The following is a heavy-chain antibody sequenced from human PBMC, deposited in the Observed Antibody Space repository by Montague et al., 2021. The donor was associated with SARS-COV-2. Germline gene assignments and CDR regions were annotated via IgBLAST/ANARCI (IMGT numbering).Heavy chain of an antibody. CDR2: IDWDEDK. CDR1: GFSLRTSGMC. Sequence: LALVKPTQTLTLTCTFSGFSLRTSGMCVSWIRQPPGKALEWLARIDWDEDKYYRTSLKTRLTISKDTSKNQVVLTMTNMDPVDTATYYCPRICYGSGMAFDDWGQGTLVTVSS. J-gene: IGHJ4*01. D-gene: IGHD3-10*01. V-gene: IGHV2-70*11. CDR3: PRICYGSGMAFDD.